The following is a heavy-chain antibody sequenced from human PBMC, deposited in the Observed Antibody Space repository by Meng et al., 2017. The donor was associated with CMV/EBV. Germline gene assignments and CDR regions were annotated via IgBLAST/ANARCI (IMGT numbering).Heavy chain of an antibody. V-gene: IGHV3-11*01. CDR1: GFTFTDYY. CDR2: ISYSADTM. CDR3: ARGHYGMDV. J-gene: IGHJ6*02. Sequence: GESLKISCVASGFTFTDYYMSWIRQAPGKGLEWVSYISYSADTMDYADSVSGRFTISRDNAENSVFLQMNSLTVDDSATYYCARGHYGMDVWGQGTTVTVSS.